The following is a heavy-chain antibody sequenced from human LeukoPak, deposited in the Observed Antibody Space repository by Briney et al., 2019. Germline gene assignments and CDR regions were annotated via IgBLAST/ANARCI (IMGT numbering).Heavy chain of an antibody. CDR1: GFTFSSYA. V-gene: IGHV3-30*02. CDR3: AKGSKEVLFTRDHYMDV. CDR2: IRYDGSNK. D-gene: IGHD3-3*01. Sequence: PGGSLRLSCAASGFTFSSYAMHWVRQAPGKGLEWVTFIRYDGSNKYYADSVKGRFTISRDNSKSTLYLQMNSLRAEDTAAYYCAKGSKEVLFTRDHYMDVWGKGTTVTISS. J-gene: IGHJ6*03.